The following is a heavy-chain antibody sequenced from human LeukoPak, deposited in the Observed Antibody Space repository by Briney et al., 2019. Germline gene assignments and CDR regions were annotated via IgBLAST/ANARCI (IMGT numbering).Heavy chain of an antibody. D-gene: IGHD1-26*01. Sequence: ASVKVSCKASGSSFSSNSISWMRQAAGQGLGWMGWISAYNGNTKYAQKLQGRVTMTTDTSTNTAYMELRSLRSDDTAVYYCARDFGGSYTGGGWFDPWGQGTLVTVSS. J-gene: IGHJ5*02. V-gene: IGHV1-18*01. CDR1: GSSFSSNS. CDR3: ARDFGGSYTGGGWFDP. CDR2: ISAYNGNT.